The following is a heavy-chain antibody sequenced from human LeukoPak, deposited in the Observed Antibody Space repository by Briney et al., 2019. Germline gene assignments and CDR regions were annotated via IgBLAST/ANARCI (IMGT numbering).Heavy chain of an antibody. V-gene: IGHV4-38-2*02. D-gene: IGHD2-21*01. CDR1: GYSISSGYY. CDR2: TFHSGSP. Sequence: PSETLSLTCNVSGYSISSGYYWGWIRQPPGKALEWIGTTFHSGSPNYNPSLKSRVTISIDTSENQFSLKLSSVTAADTAFYYCARDAGGDFDYWGQGTLVTVSS. CDR3: ARDAGGDFDY. J-gene: IGHJ4*02.